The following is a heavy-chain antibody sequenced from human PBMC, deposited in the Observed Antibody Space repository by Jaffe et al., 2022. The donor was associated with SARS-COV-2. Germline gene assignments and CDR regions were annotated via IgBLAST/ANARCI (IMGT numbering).Heavy chain of an antibody. V-gene: IGHV4-34*01. CDR1: GGSFSGYY. Sequence: QVQLQQWGAGLLKPSETLSLTCAVYGGSFSGYYWSWIRQPPGKGLEWIGEINHSGSTNYNPSLKSRVTISVDTSKNQFSLKLSSVTAADTAVYYCARFHLRYSSSWFYYYYGMDVWGQGTTVTVSS. J-gene: IGHJ6*02. D-gene: IGHD6-13*01. CDR3: ARFHLRYSSSWFYYYYGMDV. CDR2: INHSGST.